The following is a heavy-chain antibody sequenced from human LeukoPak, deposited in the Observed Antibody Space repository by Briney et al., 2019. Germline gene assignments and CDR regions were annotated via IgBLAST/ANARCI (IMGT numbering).Heavy chain of an antibody. CDR1: GYTFTGYY. D-gene: IGHD3-16*01. CDR3: ARGAFGFDYYYGMDV. V-gene: IGHV1-46*01. CDR2: INPSGGST. Sequence: ASVKVSCKASGYTFTGYYVHWVRQAPGQGREWMGIINPSGGSTGYAQKFQGRVTMTRDTSTSTVYMELSSLRSEDTAVYYCARGAFGFDYYYGMDVWGQGTTVTVSS. J-gene: IGHJ6*02.